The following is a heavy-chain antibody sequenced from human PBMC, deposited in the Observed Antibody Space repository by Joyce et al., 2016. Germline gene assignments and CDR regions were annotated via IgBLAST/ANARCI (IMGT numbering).Heavy chain of an antibody. Sequence: QVQLVQSGAEVKKSGSSVKVSCKASGGTFSNYAISWVRQAPGQGLEWMGGIIPMFHTANYAQKFQGRVTITAEESTSTAYMELSTLRFEDTAVYFCARGRYYFDIHVWGQGTTVTVSS. CDR1: GGTFSNYA. CDR2: IIPMFHTA. CDR3: ARGRYYFDIHV. V-gene: IGHV1-69*12. J-gene: IGHJ6*02.